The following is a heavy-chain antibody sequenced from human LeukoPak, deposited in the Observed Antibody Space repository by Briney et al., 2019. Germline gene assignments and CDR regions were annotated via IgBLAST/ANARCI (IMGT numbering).Heavy chain of an antibody. CDR1: GFTFSSYG. D-gene: IGHD3-22*01. J-gene: IGHJ4*02. CDR2: ISYDGSNK. CDR3: AKGAVYYDSSGYYPASGY. V-gene: IGHV3-30*18. Sequence: GGSLRLSCAASGFTFSSYGMHWVRQAPGKGLEWVAVISYDGSNKYYADSVKGRFTISRDNSKNTLYLQMNSLRAEDTAVYYCAKGAVYYDSSGYYPASGYWGQGTLVTVSS.